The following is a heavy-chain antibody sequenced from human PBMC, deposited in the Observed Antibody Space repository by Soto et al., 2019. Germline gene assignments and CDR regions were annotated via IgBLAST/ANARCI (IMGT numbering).Heavy chain of an antibody. V-gene: IGHV3-15*01. CDR1: GFTFSNAW. Sequence: GGSLRLSCAASGFTFSNAWMSWVRQAPGKGLEWVGRIKSKTDGGTTDYAAPVKGRFTISRDDSKNTLYLQMNSLKTEDTAVYYCTTDGGYSSSSPKPPYYFDYWGQGTLATVSS. CDR2: IKSKTDGGTT. CDR3: TTDGGYSSSSPKPPYYFDY. D-gene: IGHD6-6*01. J-gene: IGHJ4*02.